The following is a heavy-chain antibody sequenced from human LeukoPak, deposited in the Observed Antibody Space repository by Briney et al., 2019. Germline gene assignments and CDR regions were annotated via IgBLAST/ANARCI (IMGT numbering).Heavy chain of an antibody. Sequence: SVTVSCKASGGTFSSYAISWVRQAPGQGLEWMGRIIPILGIANYAQKFQGRVTITADKSASTAYMELSSLRSEDTAVYYCARDLSILSNFDYWGQGTLVTVSS. CDR3: ARDLSILSNFDY. CDR1: GGTFSSYA. CDR2: IIPILGIA. D-gene: IGHD3-3*02. V-gene: IGHV1-69*04. J-gene: IGHJ4*02.